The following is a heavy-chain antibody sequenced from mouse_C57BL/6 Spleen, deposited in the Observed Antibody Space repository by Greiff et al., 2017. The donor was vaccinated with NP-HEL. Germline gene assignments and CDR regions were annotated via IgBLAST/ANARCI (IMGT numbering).Heavy chain of an antibody. D-gene: IGHD1-1*01. V-gene: IGHV1-18*01. J-gene: IGHJ2*01. CDR3: ARTTTTVGAGFDY. CDR1: GYTFTDYN. Sequence: VQLQQSGPELVKPGASVKIPCKASGYTFTDYNMDWVKQSHGKSLEWLGDINPNNGGTIYNQKFKGKATLTVDKSSSTAYMELRSLTSEDTAVYYCARTTTTVGAGFDYWGQGTTLTVSS. CDR2: INPNNGGT.